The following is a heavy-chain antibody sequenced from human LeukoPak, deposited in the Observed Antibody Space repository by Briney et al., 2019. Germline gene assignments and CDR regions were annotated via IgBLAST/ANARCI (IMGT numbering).Heavy chain of an antibody. CDR3: AKGSIYDSSGYYGY. J-gene: IGHJ4*02. CDR2: ISGSGGST. Sequence: GGSLRLSCAASGFTFSSYAMSWVRQAPGKGLEWVSAISGSGGSTYYADSVKGRFTISRGNSKNTLYLQMNSLRAEDTAVYYCAKGSIYDSSGYYGYWGQGTLVTVSS. CDR1: GFTFSSYA. V-gene: IGHV3-23*01. D-gene: IGHD3-22*01.